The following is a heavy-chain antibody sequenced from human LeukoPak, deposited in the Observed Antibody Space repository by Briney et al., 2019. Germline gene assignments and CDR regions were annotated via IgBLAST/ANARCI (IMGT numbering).Heavy chain of an antibody. CDR1: GGSISRQY. D-gene: IGHD2-2*01. V-gene: IGHV4-4*09. CDR2: LYTSGST. J-gene: IGHJ5*02. CDR3: ARAPGGYCSSTSCSYWGFDP. Sequence: SETLSLICTVSGGSISRQYWSWIRHPPAKGLEWIVYLYTSGSTNYNPSLKGRVTISVDTSKNQFSLKLSSVTAADTAVYYCARAPGGYCSSTSCSYWGFDPWGQGTLVTVSS.